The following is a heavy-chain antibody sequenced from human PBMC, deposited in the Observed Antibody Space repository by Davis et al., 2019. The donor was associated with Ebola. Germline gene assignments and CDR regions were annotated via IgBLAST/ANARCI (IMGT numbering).Heavy chain of an antibody. V-gene: IGHV1-18*01. D-gene: IGHD6-13*01. CDR1: GYTFTSYG. CDR2: ISAYNGNT. Sequence: ASVKVSCKASGYTFTSYGISWVRQAPGQGLEWMGWISAYNGNTNYAQKLQGRVTMTTDTSTSTAYMELSSLRSEDTAVYYCARDRVAAAGLWDYYYYGMDVWGQGTTVTVSS. J-gene: IGHJ6*02. CDR3: ARDRVAAAGLWDYYYYGMDV.